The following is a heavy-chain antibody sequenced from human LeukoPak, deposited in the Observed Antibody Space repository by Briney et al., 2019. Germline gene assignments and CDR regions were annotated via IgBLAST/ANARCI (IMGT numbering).Heavy chain of an antibody. CDR1: GYSISSSNW. Sequence: SETLSLTCAVSGYSISSSNWWGWIRQPPGKGLEWIGYIYYSGSTNYNPSLKSRVTMSVDTSKNQFSLKLSSVTALDTAVYYCARLSIDLGKAFDIWGQGTMVTVSS. V-gene: IGHV4-28*06. CDR2: IYYSGST. J-gene: IGHJ3*02. CDR3: ARLSIDLGKAFDI.